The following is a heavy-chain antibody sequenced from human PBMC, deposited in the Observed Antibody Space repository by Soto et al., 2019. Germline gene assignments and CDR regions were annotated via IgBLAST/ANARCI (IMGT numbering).Heavy chain of an antibody. CDR3: SRFIMVGGWFDPNYYHGMDV. CDR1: GYTFSNYG. D-gene: IGHD6-19*01. V-gene: IGHV1-18*01. J-gene: IGHJ6*02. CDR2: ISGDNGNT. Sequence: QVQLVQSGAEVKKPGASVTVSCKTSGYTFSNYGINWVRQAPGQGLEWMGRISGDNGNTNYAQTVQGRVIMTTDTATGTVYMELRSLKSDDTAIYYCSRFIMVGGWFDPNYYHGMDVWGQGTTVTVSS.